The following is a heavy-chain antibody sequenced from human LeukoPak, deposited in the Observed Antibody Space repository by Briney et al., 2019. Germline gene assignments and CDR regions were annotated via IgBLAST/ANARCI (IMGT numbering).Heavy chain of an antibody. V-gene: IGHV1-18*01. CDR2: ISAYNGNT. J-gene: IGHJ6*02. CDR3: AREGQWLGFYYYYYGMDV. Sequence: GASVKVSCKASGYTFTSYGISWVRQAPGQGLEWMGWISAYNGNTNYARKLQGRVTMTTDTSTSTAYMELRSLRSDDTAVYYCAREGQWLGFYYYYYGMDVWGQGTTVTVSS. CDR1: GYTFTSYG. D-gene: IGHD6-19*01.